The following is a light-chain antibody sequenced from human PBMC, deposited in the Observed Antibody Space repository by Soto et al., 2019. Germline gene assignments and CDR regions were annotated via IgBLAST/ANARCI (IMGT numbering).Light chain of an antibody. V-gene: IGKV1-5*03. J-gene: IGKJ1*01. CDR2: AAS. CDR3: QQHESYPRT. CDR1: QNNHTW. Sequence: DIQMTQSPSTLSASVDDRVTITCRASQNNHTWLAWYQHKPGKAPSLLIYAASSLESGVPSRFSGSGSGTEFTLTISSLQPDDFATYYCQQHESYPRTFGQGTKVEMK.